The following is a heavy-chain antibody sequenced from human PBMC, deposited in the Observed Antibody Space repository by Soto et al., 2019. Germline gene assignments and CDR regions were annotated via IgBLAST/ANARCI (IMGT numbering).Heavy chain of an antibody. CDR3: AREGFYDRKIDY. D-gene: IGHD2-2*01. CDR2: VFYSGTT. Sequence: SETLSLTCTVSGGSVNSGDFYWSWVRQPPGKGLEWIGYVFYSGTTYYSPSLQSRVTMSIDTSKSQFSLKLSSVTAADTAVYYCAREGFYDRKIDYWGQGILVTVYS. CDR1: GGSVNSGDFY. J-gene: IGHJ4*02. V-gene: IGHV4-30-4*01.